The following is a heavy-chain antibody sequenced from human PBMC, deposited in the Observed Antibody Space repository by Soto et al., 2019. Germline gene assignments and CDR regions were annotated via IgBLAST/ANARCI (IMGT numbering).Heavy chain of an antibody. CDR1: GYTFTSYY. CDR3: ARDLGITGTTGDAFDI. Sequence: ASVKXSCKASGYTFTSYYMHWVRQAPGQGLEWMGIINPSGGSTSYAQKFQGRVTMTRDTSTSTVYMELSSLRSEDTAVYYCARDLGITGTTGDAFDIWGQGTMVTVSS. V-gene: IGHV1-46*01. D-gene: IGHD1-7*01. CDR2: INPSGGST. J-gene: IGHJ3*02.